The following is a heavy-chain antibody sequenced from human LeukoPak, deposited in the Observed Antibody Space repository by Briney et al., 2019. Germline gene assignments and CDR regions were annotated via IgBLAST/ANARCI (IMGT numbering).Heavy chain of an antibody. CDR2: ISGSSGRT. D-gene: IGHD4-17*01. CDR3: AKVTVSWYGDYGRGYFDL. V-gene: IGHV3-23*01. Sequence: GGSLRLSCAASGFTFSSYAMSWVRQAPGKGLEWVSVISGSSGRTYYAGSVKGRFTISRDDSKNTLYLQMNSLRAEDTAVYYCAKVTVSWYGDYGRGYFDLWGRGTLVTVSS. J-gene: IGHJ2*01. CDR1: GFTFSSYA.